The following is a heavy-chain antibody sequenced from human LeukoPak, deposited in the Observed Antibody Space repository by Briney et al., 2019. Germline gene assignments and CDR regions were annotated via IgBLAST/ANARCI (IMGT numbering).Heavy chain of an antibody. Sequence: GGSLRLSCAASGFTFSNYDMNWVRQAPGKGLEWVSSITGFSSFIYYADSVKGRFTISRDNARNSLYLQMNSLRAEDTAVYYCARRIVGATENYFDYWGQGTLVTVSS. CDR1: GFTFSNYD. CDR3: ARRIVGATENYFDY. J-gene: IGHJ4*02. D-gene: IGHD1-26*01. V-gene: IGHV3-21*01. CDR2: ITGFSSFI.